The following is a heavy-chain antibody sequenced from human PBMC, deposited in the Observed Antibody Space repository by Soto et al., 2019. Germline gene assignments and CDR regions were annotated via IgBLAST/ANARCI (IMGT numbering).Heavy chain of an antibody. CDR2: ISSSSSTI. V-gene: IGHV3-48*02. Sequence: EVQLVESGGGLVQPGGSLRLSCAASGFTFSSYSMNWVRQAPGKGLEWVSYISSSSSTIYYADSVKGRFTISRDNANNSLSLQMNRLRDEDTEVYYCAREPRAVVGAIHYDYYGMDVWGQGTTVTVSS. CDR1: GFTFSSYS. D-gene: IGHD1-26*01. J-gene: IGHJ6*02. CDR3: AREPRAVVGAIHYDYYGMDV.